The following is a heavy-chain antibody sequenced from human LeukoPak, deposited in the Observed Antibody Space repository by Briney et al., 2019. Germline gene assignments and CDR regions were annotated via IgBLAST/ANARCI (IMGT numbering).Heavy chain of an antibody. CDR1: GFTFSSYG. Sequence: GGSLRLSCAASGFTFSSYGMHWVRQAPGKGLEWVAVISYDGSNKYYADSVKGRFTISRDNSKNTLYLQMNSLRAEDTAVYYYATHSSGYYWGQGTLVTVSS. J-gene: IGHJ4*02. D-gene: IGHD6-19*01. V-gene: IGHV3-30*03. CDR3: ATHSSGYY. CDR2: ISYDGSNK.